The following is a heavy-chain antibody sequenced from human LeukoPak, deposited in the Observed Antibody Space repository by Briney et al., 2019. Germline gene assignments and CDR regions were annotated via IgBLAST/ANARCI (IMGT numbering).Heavy chain of an antibody. CDR1: GGSISSSSYY. CDR2: IYYSGST. CDR3: ARGTYYDFWSGQPDY. Sequence: SETLSLTCTVSGGSISSSSYYWSWIRQPPGKGLEWIGYIYYSGSTNYNPSLKSRVTISVDTSKNQFSLKLSSVTAADTAVYYCARGTYYDFWSGQPDYWGQGTLVTVSS. J-gene: IGHJ4*02. V-gene: IGHV4-61*01. D-gene: IGHD3-3*01.